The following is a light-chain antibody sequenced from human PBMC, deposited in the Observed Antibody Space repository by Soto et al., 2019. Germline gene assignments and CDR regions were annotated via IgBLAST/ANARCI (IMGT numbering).Light chain of an antibody. CDR1: QSISSW. CDR3: QQYNSYPYT. CDR2: DAS. V-gene: IGKV1-5*01. J-gene: IGKJ2*01. Sequence: DIQMTQSPSTLSASVGDRVTITCRASQSISSWLAWYQQKPGKAPRFLIYDASSLESGVPSRFGGSGSGTEFTLTIYSLQPDDFATYYCQQYNSYPYTLGQRTKLEIK.